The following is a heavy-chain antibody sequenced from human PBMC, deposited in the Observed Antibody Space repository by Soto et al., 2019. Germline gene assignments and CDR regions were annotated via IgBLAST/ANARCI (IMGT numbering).Heavy chain of an antibody. D-gene: IGHD1-26*01. J-gene: IGHJ6*02. CDR3: ARGRGRGCYYYGMDV. CDR1: GGSISSSSYY. CDR2: IYYSGTT. V-gene: IGHV4-39*01. Sequence: PSETLSLTCTVSGGSISSSSYYWGWIRQPPGKGLGWIGSIYYSGTTYYNPSPKSRLTISVDTSKNQFSLKLSSVTAADTAVYYCARGRGRGCYYYGMDVWGQGTTVTVSS.